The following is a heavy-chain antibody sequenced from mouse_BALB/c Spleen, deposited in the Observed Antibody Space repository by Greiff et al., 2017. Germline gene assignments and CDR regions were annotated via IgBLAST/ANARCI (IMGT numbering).Heavy chain of an antibody. D-gene: IGHD1-1*01. V-gene: IGHV5-12-2*01. CDR1: GFTFSSYT. CDR2: ISNGGGST. CDR3: ARHGYYGSSYAMDY. J-gene: IGHJ4*01. Sequence: EVMLVESGGGLVQPGGSLKLSCAASGFTFSSYTMSWVRQTPEKRLEWVAYISNGGGSTYYPDTVKGRFTISRDNAKNTLYLQMSSLKSEDTAMYYCARHGYYGSSYAMDYWGQGTSVTVSS.